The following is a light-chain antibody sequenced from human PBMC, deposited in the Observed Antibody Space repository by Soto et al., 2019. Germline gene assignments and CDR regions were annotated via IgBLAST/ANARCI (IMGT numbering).Light chain of an antibody. CDR3: QAWGTGIHV. J-gene: IGLJ2*01. CDR2: VNSDGSH. CDR1: SGHSSYA. Sequence: VLTQSPSASASLGASVKLTCTLSSGHSSYAIAWHQQQPKKGPRYLMKVNSDGSHFKGDGIPDRFSGSSSGAERYLTISNLQSEDEADYYCQAWGTGIHVFGGGTKLTVL. V-gene: IGLV4-69*01.